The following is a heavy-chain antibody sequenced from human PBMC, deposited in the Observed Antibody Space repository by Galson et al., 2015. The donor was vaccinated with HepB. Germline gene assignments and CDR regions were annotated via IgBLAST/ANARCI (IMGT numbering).Heavy chain of an antibody. D-gene: IGHD3-16*01. J-gene: IGHJ4*02. CDR2: ISSSSTYI. CDR1: GFTSSTYT. Sequence: SLRLSCAASGFTSSTYTMNWVRQAPGKGLEWVSSISSSSTYIYYADSMKGRFTISRDNAKNSLYLQMNSLRAEDTAVYYCARDKEGGPDYWGQGILVTVSS. CDR3: ARDKEGGPDY. V-gene: IGHV3-21*01.